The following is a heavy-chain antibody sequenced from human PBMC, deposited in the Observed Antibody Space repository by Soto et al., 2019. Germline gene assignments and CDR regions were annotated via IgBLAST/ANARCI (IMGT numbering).Heavy chain of an antibody. Sequence: ASVKVSCKASGYSFSNYGISWVREAPGQGLEWMGWISTYNGDTDYPQKVQGRVTMTTDTSTSTAYLELRSLSSDDTAVYYCAADRLPTDPYKWVDPWGQGTLVTVSS. CDR1: GYSFSNYG. V-gene: IGHV1-18*01. CDR3: AADRLPTDPYKWVDP. D-gene: IGHD2-2*01. CDR2: ISTYNGDT. J-gene: IGHJ5*02.